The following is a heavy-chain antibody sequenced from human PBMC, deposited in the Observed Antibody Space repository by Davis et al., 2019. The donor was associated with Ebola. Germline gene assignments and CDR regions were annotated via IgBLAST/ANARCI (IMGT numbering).Heavy chain of an antibody. V-gene: IGHV3-30*18. J-gene: IGHJ4*02. CDR3: AKTQRGY. CDR2: ISYDGSNK. Sequence: GGSLRLSCAASGFIFSNYAMHWVRQAPGKGLEWVAVISYDGSNKYYADSVKGRFTISRDNSKNTLYLQMNSLRAEDTAVYYCAKTQRGYWGQGTLVTVSS. D-gene: IGHD3-16*01. CDR1: GFIFSNYA.